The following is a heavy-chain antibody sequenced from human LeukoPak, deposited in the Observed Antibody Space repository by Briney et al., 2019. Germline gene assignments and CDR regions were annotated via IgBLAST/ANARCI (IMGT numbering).Heavy chain of an antibody. CDR3: AKDPFYYDISGYPV. CDR2: ISGSGDST. J-gene: IGHJ4*02. CDR1: GFTFSIYG. Sequence: PGGSLRLSCAASGFTFSIYGMSWVRQAPGEGLEWVSSISGSGDSTYYADSVKGRFTVSRDSSKNTLYLEMNSLRAEDTAVYYCAKDPFYYDISGYPVWGQGTLVTVSS. D-gene: IGHD3-22*01. V-gene: IGHV3-23*01.